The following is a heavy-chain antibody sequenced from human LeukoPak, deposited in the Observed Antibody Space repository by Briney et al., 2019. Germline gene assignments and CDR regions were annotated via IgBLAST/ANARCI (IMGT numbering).Heavy chain of an antibody. D-gene: IGHD2-2*01. CDR1: GGSFSGYY. Sequence: PSETLSLTCAVYGGSFSGYYWSWIRQPPGKGLEWIGEINHSGSTNYNPSLKSRVTISVDTSKNQFSLKLSSVTAADTAVYYCARGVVPAAMGAFDIWGQGTMVTVSS. CDR3: ARGVVPAAMGAFDI. CDR2: INHSGST. V-gene: IGHV4-34*01. J-gene: IGHJ3*02.